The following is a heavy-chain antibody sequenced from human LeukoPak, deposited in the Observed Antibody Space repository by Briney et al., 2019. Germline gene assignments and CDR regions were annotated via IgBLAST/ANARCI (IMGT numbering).Heavy chain of an antibody. J-gene: IGHJ4*02. Sequence: GGSLRLSCAASGFTFDDYAMHWVRQAPGKGLEWVSGISWNSGSIGYADSVKGRFTISRDNAKNSLYLQMNSLRAEDTAVYYCAKDPSYSSSWVDYWGQGTLVTVSS. V-gene: IGHV3-9*01. CDR3: AKDPSYSSSWVDY. D-gene: IGHD6-13*01. CDR2: ISWNSGSI. CDR1: GFTFDDYA.